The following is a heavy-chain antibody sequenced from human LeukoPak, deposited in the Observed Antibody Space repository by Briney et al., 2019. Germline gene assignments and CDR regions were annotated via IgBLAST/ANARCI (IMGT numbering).Heavy chain of an antibody. CDR1: GFTFSIYG. D-gene: IGHD3-9*01. V-gene: IGHV3-33*01. CDR2: ILSFGSNK. CDR3: ARDGGGVRYFDWENAPNYFDY. J-gene: IGHJ4*02. Sequence: GRSLRLSCAASGFTFSIYGMRCDRPVPGKGLGWVAVILSFGSNKYYGDSVKGRFTISRDNSKNTLYLQMNSLRAEDTAVYYCARDGGGVRYFDWENAPNYFDYWGQGTLVTVSS.